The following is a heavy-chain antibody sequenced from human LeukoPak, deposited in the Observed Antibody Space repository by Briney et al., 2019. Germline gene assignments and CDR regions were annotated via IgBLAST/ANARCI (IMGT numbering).Heavy chain of an antibody. V-gene: IGHV4-38-2*02. J-gene: IGHJ6*03. Sequence: PSETLSLTCTVSGYSISSGYYWGWIRQPPGKGLEWIGSIYHSGRTFYNPSLKSRVTISVDTSKNQFSLKLSSVTAADTAVYYCARVRHDHYYYYYMDVWGKGTTVTISS. D-gene: IGHD1-1*01. CDR3: ARVRHDHYYYYYMDV. CDR2: IYHSGRT. CDR1: GYSISSGYY.